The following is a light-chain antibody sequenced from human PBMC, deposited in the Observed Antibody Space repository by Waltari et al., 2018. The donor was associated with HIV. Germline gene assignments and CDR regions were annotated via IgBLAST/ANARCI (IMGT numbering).Light chain of an antibody. Sequence: ELVLTQSPGTLSLSAGERATLSCRASQSVSSRYLAWYQQKPDQAPRLLIYGASSRVTGIPDRFSGSGSATDFTLTISRLEPEDFAVYYCQQYGRSPPVTFGGGTKVEIK. CDR3: QQYGRSPPVT. V-gene: IGKV3-20*01. CDR1: QSVSSRY. CDR2: GAS. J-gene: IGKJ4*01.